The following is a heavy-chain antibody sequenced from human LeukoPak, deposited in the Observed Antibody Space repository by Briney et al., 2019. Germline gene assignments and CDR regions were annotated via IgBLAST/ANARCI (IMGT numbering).Heavy chain of an antibody. Sequence: PSETLSLTCAVYGGSLSGYYWSWIRQPPGKGLEWIGEINHSGSTNYNPSLKSRVTISVDTSKNQFSLKLSSVTAADTAVYYCARGSVDIVVVPTAHYYYYMDVWGKGTTVTVSS. CDR1: GGSLSGYY. CDR2: INHSGST. CDR3: ARGSVDIVVVPTAHYYYYMDV. J-gene: IGHJ6*03. V-gene: IGHV4-34*01. D-gene: IGHD2-2*01.